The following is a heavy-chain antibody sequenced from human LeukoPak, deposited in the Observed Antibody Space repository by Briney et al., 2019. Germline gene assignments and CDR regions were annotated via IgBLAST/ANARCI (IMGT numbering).Heavy chain of an antibody. CDR3: ARGRFDYDSSGYYYGDAFDI. D-gene: IGHD3-22*01. V-gene: IGHV1-8*01. CDR2: MNPNSGNT. J-gene: IGHJ3*02. CDR1: GYTFTSYD. Sequence: GASVKVSCKASGYTFTSYDINWVRQATGQGLEWMGWMNPNSGNTGYAQKFHGRVTMTRNTSISTAYMELSSLRSEDTAVYYCARGRFDYDSSGYYYGDAFDIWGQGTMVTVSS.